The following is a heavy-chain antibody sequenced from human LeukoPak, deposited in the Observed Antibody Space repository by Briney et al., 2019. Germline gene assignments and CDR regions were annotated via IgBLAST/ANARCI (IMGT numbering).Heavy chain of an antibody. CDR1: GGSIATYY. D-gene: IGHD6-19*01. Sequence: SETLSLTCTVSGGSIATYYWSWIRQPPGKGLEWIGYIYYNGHTDYNPSLKSRVTISVHTSKNQFSLKLSSVTAADTAVYYCARLRIAVAATGDYFDYWGQGTLVTVSS. V-gene: IGHV4-59*12. CDR2: IYYNGHT. CDR3: ARLRIAVAATGDYFDY. J-gene: IGHJ4*02.